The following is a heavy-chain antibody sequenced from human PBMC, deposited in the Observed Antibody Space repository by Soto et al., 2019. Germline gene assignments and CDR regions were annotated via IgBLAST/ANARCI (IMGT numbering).Heavy chain of an antibody. CDR1: GYTFTSYY. V-gene: IGHV1-46*03. D-gene: IGHD4-17*01. J-gene: IGHJ6*02. CDR2: INPSGGST. CDR3: ARGIGDPLYYYGMDV. Sequence: QVQLVQSGAEVKKPGASVKVSCKASGYTFTSYYMHWVRQAPGQGLEWMGIINPSGGSTSYAQKFQGRVTMTRDTSTSTVYMELSSLRSEDTAVYYCARGIGDPLYYYGMDVWGQGTTVTVSS.